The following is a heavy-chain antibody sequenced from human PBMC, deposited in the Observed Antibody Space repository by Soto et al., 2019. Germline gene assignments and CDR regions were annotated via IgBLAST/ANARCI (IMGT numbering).Heavy chain of an antibody. Sequence: ASVKVSCKVSGYTLTELSMHWVRQAPGKGLEWMGGFDPEDGETIYAQKFQGRVTMTEDTSTDTAYMELSSLRSEDTAVYYCATSGPSFADYDILTGYYRGFDYWGQGTLVTVSS. J-gene: IGHJ4*02. V-gene: IGHV1-24*01. CDR2: FDPEDGET. CDR3: ATSGPSFADYDILTGYYRGFDY. D-gene: IGHD3-9*01. CDR1: GYTLTELS.